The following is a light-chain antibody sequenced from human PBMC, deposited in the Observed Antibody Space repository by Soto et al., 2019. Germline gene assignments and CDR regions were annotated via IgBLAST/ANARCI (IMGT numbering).Light chain of an antibody. CDR3: QQSSTYSAYT. Sequence: DIPMTQSPSTLSASVGDRVTITCRASQNINNWLAWYQQKPGKAPKLLIYKASNLEGGVPSRFSGSGSGTEFTLTISSLQPDDFATYYCQQSSTYSAYTFGQGTKLEIK. CDR2: KAS. CDR1: QNINNW. V-gene: IGKV1-5*03. J-gene: IGKJ2*01.